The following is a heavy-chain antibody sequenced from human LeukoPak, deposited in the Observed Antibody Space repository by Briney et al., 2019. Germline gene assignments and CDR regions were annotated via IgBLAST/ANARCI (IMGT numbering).Heavy chain of an antibody. V-gene: IGHV3-23*01. CDR2: ISGSGGST. J-gene: IGHJ6*04. CDR3: AKDPLDYYGSGAYGMDV. D-gene: IGHD3-10*01. Sequence: GSLRLSCAASGFTFSSYAMSWVRQAPGKGLEWVSAISGSGGSTYYADSVKGRFTISRDNSKNTLYLQMNSLRAEDTAVYYCAKDPLDYYGSGAYGMDVWGKGTTVTVSS. CDR1: GFTFSSYA.